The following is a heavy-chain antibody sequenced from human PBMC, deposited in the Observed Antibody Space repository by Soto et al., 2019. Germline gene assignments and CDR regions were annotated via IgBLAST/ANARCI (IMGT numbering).Heavy chain of an antibody. CDR2: FDPEDGET. J-gene: IGHJ5*02. CDR1: GYTLTELS. Sequence: ASVKVSCKVSGYTLTELSMHWVRQAPGKGLEWMGGFDPEDGETIYAQKFQGRVTMTEDTSTDTAYMELSSLRSEDTAVYYCATPAIYCSGGSCYSWGNWFDPWGQGTLVTVSS. CDR3: ATPAIYCSGGSCYSWGNWFDP. V-gene: IGHV1-24*01. D-gene: IGHD2-15*01.